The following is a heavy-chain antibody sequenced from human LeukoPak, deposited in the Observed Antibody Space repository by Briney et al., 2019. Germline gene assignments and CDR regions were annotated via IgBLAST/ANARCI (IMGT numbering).Heavy chain of an antibody. CDR2: TYHSGSS. J-gene: IGHJ5*02. D-gene: IGHD2-15*01. CDR1: GDSITNSY. Sequence: SETLSLTCTISGDSITNSYWAWIRQSPGKGLEWIGHTYHSGSSAYHPSLKSRVSMLVDTSTNQLFLNLTSVTAADTAVYYCARRVVAAHNWFDPWGQGTLVTVSS. CDR3: ARRVVAAHNWFDP. V-gene: IGHV4-59*01.